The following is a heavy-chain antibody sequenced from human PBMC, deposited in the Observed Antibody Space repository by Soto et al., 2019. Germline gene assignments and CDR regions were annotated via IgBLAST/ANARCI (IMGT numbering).Heavy chain of an antibody. V-gene: IGHV4-4*02. CDR3: ARAHVLGYKYGNTV. Sequence: SETLSLTCAVSGGSIISSSWWSWVRQIPGKGLEWIGEISDSGSTNYNPSLKRRATISLDKSKKQFSLMLNSVTAADTAVYYCARAHVLGYKYGNTVWGQGTLVTVSS. CDR1: GGSIISSSW. D-gene: IGHD5-18*01. CDR2: ISDSGST. J-gene: IGHJ4*02.